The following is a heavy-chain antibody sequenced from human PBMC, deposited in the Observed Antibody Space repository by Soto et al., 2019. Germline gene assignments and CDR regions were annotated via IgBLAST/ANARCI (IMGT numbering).Heavy chain of an antibody. CDR3: ALLNSTVWLCPIDY. Sequence: HPGGSLRLSCAASTFTFSSHAMSWVRQAPGKGLEWVSSISGSGDSTYYADSVKGRFTISRDNSKNTLYLQMNSLRAEDTAVYFCALLNSTVWLCPIDYWGQGTLVTVSS. CDR1: TFTFSSHA. CDR2: ISGSGDST. D-gene: IGHD6-19*01. J-gene: IGHJ4*02. V-gene: IGHV3-23*01.